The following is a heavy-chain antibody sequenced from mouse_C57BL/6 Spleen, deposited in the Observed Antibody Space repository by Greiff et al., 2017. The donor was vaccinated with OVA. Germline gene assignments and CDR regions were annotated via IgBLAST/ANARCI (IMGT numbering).Heavy chain of an antibody. CDR1: GYTFTSYD. CDR3: ARTPYYYGSSYLAY. D-gene: IGHD1-1*01. V-gene: IGHV1-85*01. CDR2: IYPRDGST. Sequence: QVQLQQSGPELVKPGASVKLSCKASGYTFTSYDINWVKQRPGQGLEWIGWIYPRDGSTKYNEKFKGKATLTVDTSSSTAYMELHSLTSEDSAVYFCARTPYYYGSSYLAYWGQGTLVTVSA. J-gene: IGHJ3*01.